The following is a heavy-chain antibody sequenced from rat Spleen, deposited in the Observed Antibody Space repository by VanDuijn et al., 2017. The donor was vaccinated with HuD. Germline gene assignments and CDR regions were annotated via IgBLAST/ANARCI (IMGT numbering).Heavy chain of an antibody. J-gene: IGHJ4*01. Sequence: QVQLKESGPGLIQPSQTLSLTCTVSGLSLTSNSVNWIRQPPGKGLEWMGVIWSNGLTDYNSAIKSRLTISRDTSKNQLFLKMNSLQTDDTAIYYCTRDRPGAYYVMDAWGQGASVTVSS. V-gene: IGHV2-47*01. CDR3: TRDRPGAYYVMDA. D-gene: IGHD1-4*01. CDR1: GLSLTSNS. CDR2: IWSNGLT.